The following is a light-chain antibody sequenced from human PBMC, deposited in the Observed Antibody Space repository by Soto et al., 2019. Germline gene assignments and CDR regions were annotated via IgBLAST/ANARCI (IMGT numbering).Light chain of an antibody. V-gene: IGLV1-40*01. CDR3: QAYAYSLTAFV. CDR2: GNR. CDR1: NCNLGAGYD. J-gene: IGLJ3*02. Sequence: QSVLTQPPSVSGAPGQRVTISFTGTNCNLGAGYDVHWYQQLPGAAPKLIIVGNRTRPSGVPERFSGSKSGTSASPAITGRQAEDEADYYCQAYAYSLTAFVFGGGTKLTVL.